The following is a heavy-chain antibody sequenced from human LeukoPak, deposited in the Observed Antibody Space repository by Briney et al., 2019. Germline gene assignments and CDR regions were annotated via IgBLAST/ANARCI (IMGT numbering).Heavy chain of an antibody. J-gene: IGHJ6*02. CDR2: IYYSGST. V-gene: IGHV4-59*01. CDR1: GGSISSYY. CDR3: AREGYDFWSGPSHHYYGMDV. Sequence: SETPSLTCTVSGGSISSYYRSWIRQPPGKGLEWIGYIYYSGSTNYNPSLKSRVTISVNTSKNQFSLKLSSVTAADTAVYYCAREGYDFWSGPSHHYYGMDVWGQGTTVTVSS. D-gene: IGHD3-3*01.